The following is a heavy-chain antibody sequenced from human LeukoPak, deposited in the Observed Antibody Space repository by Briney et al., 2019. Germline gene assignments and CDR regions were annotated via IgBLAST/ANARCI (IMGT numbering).Heavy chain of an antibody. CDR3: ARGLGGNYPGN. J-gene: IGHJ4*02. CDR2: INPNSGGT. V-gene: IGHV1-2*02. D-gene: IGHD2-21*01. CDR1: GYTFTGYF. Sequence: ASVKVSCKASGYTFTGYFMDWVRQAPGQGLEWMGRINPNSGGTNYAQKFQGRVTMTGETSISTAYMELNRLTSDDTAVYYCARGLGGNYPGNWGQGTQVTVSS.